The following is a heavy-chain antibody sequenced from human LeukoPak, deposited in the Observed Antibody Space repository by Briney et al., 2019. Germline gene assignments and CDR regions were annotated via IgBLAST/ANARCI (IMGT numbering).Heavy chain of an antibody. Sequence: SETLSLTCTVSGVSISSSNSYWGWIRQPPGKGLEWIGSIYYSGNTYYNASLKSQVSISIDTSKNQFSLRLTSVTAADTAVYYCARDNYYYGSGSYYFDYWGQGTLVTVSS. J-gene: IGHJ4*02. D-gene: IGHD3-10*01. CDR1: GVSISSSNSY. V-gene: IGHV4-39*02. CDR2: IYYSGNT. CDR3: ARDNYYYGSGSYYFDY.